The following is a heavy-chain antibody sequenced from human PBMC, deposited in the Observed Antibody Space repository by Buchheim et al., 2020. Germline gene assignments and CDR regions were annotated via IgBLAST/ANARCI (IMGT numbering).Heavy chain of an antibody. CDR1: GYTFTGYY. D-gene: IGHD6-6*01. CDR3: ARAGGPSIAARPTYYYYGMDV. Sequence: QVQLVQSGAEVKKPGASVKVSCKASGYTFTGYYMHWVRQAPGQGLEWMGWINPNSGGTNYAQKFQGRVTMTRDTSISTAYMELSRLRSDGTAVYYCARAGGPSIAARPTYYYYGMDVWGQGTT. CDR2: INPNSGGT. V-gene: IGHV1-2*02. J-gene: IGHJ6*02.